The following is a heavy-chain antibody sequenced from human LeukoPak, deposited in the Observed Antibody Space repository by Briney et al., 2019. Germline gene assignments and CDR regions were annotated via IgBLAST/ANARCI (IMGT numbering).Heavy chain of an antibody. J-gene: IGHJ4*02. Sequence: GGSLRLSCAASGFIFSNYAMYWVRQAPGKGLEWVSAISVRSNNTYYADSVKGRFTISRDSSKNTLYLQMNSLRADDTAVYYCAKWGDYDVLTGYYVSDFWGQGTLVTVSS. D-gene: IGHD3-9*01. CDR1: GFIFSNYA. CDR2: ISVRSNNT. CDR3: AKWGDYDVLTGYYVSDF. V-gene: IGHV3-23*01.